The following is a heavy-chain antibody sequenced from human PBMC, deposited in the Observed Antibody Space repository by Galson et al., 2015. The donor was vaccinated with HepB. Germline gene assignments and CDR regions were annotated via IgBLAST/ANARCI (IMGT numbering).Heavy chain of an antibody. CDR3: ATWGIPGGGDY. CDR2: ISYDGSNK. V-gene: IGHV3-30*03. D-gene: IGHD7-27*01. CDR1: GFTFSRYG. Sequence: SLRLSCAASGFTFSRYGMHWVRQAPGKGLEWVAVISYDGSNKYYADSVKGRFTISRDNSKNTLYLQMNSLRAEDTAVYYCATWGIPGGGDYWGQGILVTVSS. J-gene: IGHJ4*02.